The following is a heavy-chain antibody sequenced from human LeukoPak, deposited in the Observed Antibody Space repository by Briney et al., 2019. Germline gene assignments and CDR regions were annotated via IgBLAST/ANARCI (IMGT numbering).Heavy chain of an antibody. CDR1: GGSFSGYY. J-gene: IGHJ5*02. D-gene: IGHD3-10*01. Sequence: SETLSLTCAVYGGSFSGYYWSWIRQPPGKGLEWIGEINHSGSTNYNPSLKSRVTLSVDTSKNQFSLKLSSVTAADTAVYYCARDSGTTGEVKFDPWGQGTLVTVSS. CDR3: ARDSGTTGEVKFDP. CDR2: INHSGST. V-gene: IGHV4-34*01.